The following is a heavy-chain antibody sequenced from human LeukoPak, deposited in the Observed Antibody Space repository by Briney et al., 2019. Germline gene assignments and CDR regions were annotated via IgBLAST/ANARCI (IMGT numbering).Heavy chain of an antibody. D-gene: IGHD3-10*01. CDR2: LYYNGST. CDR3: ATAVLSWSGELLRPPLYMDD. CDR1: GGSISSSSYY. J-gene: IGHJ6*03. Sequence: SETLSLTCTVSGGSISSSSYYWGWIRPPPGKGLEWIGVLYYNGSTYYSPSLKSRVTISLDTSKNQFSLRLRSVTAADTPAYFSATAVLSWSGELLRPPLYMDDWGKGTPVTVSS. V-gene: IGHV4-39*07.